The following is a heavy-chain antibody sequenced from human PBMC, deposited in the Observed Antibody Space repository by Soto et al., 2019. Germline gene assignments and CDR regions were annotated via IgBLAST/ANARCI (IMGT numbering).Heavy chain of an antibody. Sequence: SETLSLTCTVTGGSISSYYWSWIRQPQGKGLKWIRYIYYSGSTNYNPSLKSRVTISVDTSKNQFSLKLSSVTAADMAVYYCAHTRTRYDFWSGYTDDAFDIWGQGTMIT. CDR1: GGSISSYY. CDR2: IYYSGST. D-gene: IGHD3-3*01. CDR3: AHTRTRYDFWSGYTDDAFDI. J-gene: IGHJ3*02. V-gene: IGHV4-59*01.